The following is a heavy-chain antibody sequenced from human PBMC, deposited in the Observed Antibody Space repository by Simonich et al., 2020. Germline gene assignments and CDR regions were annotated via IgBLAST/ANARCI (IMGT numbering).Heavy chain of an antibody. V-gene: IGHV4-39*01. J-gene: IGHJ4*02. D-gene: IGHD2-8*01. CDR1: GGSISRSSYY. CDR2: TYYSGST. CDR3: ARQRVLMVYAIDY. Sequence: QLQLQESGPGLVKPSETLSLTCTVSGGSISRSSYYWGWIRQPPGKGLEWIGSTYYSGSTYYNPSLKSRVTISVDTSKNQFSLKLSSVTAADTAVYYCARQRVLMVYAIDYWGQGTLVTVSS.